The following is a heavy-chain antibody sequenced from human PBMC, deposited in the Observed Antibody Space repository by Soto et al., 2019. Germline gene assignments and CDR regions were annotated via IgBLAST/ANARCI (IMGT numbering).Heavy chain of an antibody. CDR2: ISASGGTT. CDR1: GFSFTNYA. CDR3: AKEDSTGFSAYFFDH. J-gene: IGHJ4*02. D-gene: IGHD3-9*01. V-gene: IGHV3-23*01. Sequence: LRLSCAASGFSFTNYAMSWVRQAPGKGLEWVSGISASGGTTYHADSVKGRLTISRDNSKNSLYLQMNSLRAEDTAVYYCAKEDSTGFSAYFFDHWGQGNLVTVSS.